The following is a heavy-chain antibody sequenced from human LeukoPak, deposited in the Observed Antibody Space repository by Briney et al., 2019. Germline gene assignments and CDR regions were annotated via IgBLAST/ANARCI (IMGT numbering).Heavy chain of an antibody. D-gene: IGHD1-26*01. CDR1: GYTFTSYY. CDR3: ARDQRSGSYCGRGLDY. Sequence: GASVKVSCKASGYTFTSYYMHWVRQAPGQGREWMGIINSSGGSTSYAQKFQGRVTMTRDTSTSTTSIKLSSLTSEDTAVYYFARDQRSGSYCGRGLDYWGKGTLVTVSS. V-gene: IGHV1-46*01. J-gene: IGHJ4*02. CDR2: INSSGGST.